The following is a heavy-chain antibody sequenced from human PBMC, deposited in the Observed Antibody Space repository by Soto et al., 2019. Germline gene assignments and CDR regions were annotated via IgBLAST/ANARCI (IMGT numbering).Heavy chain of an antibody. D-gene: IGHD3-10*01. CDR2: IYSGGST. Sequence: GSLRLSCAASGFTVSSNYMSWVRQAPGKGLEWVSVIYSGGSTYYADSVKGRFTISRDNSKNTLYLQMNSLRAEDTAVYYCARDESSSSGSYSINWFDPWGQGTLVTVSS. CDR3: ARDESSSSGSYSINWFDP. V-gene: IGHV3-66*01. CDR1: GFTVSSNY. J-gene: IGHJ5*02.